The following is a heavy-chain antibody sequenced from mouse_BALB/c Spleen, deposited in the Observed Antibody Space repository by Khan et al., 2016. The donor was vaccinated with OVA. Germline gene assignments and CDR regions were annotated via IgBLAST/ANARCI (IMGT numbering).Heavy chain of an antibody. CDR3: ARRGVSLGYWYFDV. CDR2: ILPGSGSS. V-gene: IGHV1-9*01. Sequence: QVQLKESGAELLRPGASVKISCKTTGYTFSSYWIEWVKQRPGHGLEWIGEILPGSGSSNYNEKFRGKATFTADTSSNSAYMQLSSLTSEDSAVYFCARRGVSLGYWYFDVWGAGTTVTVSS. CDR1: GYTFSSYW. J-gene: IGHJ1*01.